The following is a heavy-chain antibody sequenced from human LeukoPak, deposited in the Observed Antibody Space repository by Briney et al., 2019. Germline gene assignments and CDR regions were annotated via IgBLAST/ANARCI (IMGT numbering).Heavy chain of an antibody. CDR2: INQDGSEK. CDR1: GFTFSSYW. Sequence: PGGSLRLSCAASGFTFSSYWMSWVSQAPGKGLEWVAYINQDGSEKNYADSVKGRFTVSRDNAKNSLFLEMNSLRADDTAVYYCAMKAVPRPRLYDAFDFWGQGTVVTVSS. CDR3: AMKAVPRPRLYDAFDF. D-gene: IGHD2-2*02. V-gene: IGHV3-7*03. J-gene: IGHJ3*01.